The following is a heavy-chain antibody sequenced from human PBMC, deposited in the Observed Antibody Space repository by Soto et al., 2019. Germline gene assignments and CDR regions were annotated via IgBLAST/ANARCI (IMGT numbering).Heavy chain of an antibody. V-gene: IGHV3-23*01. CDR3: ARGRYLDSSDYWVANLPFDH. Sequence: EVQLLESGGALVQPGGSLRLSCAASGFTFNSYVMTWVRQAPGEGLEWVSSISRSGRGSAYYADSVKGRFTISRDNSGNTLFLQVNNLRDEDTALYYCARGRYLDSSDYWVANLPFDHWGLGTLVTVSS. J-gene: IGHJ4*02. D-gene: IGHD3-22*01. CDR1: GFTFNSYV. CDR2: ISRSGRGSA.